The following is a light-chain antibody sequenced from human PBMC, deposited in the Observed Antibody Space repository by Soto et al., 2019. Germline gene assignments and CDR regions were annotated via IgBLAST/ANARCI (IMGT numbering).Light chain of an antibody. V-gene: IGKV3-20*01. Sequence: EIVLTQSPGTLSLSLGERATLSCRASQSVPGNYLAWLQQRPGQAPRLLIHRASTRATGIPDRFSGSGSGTDFTLTISRLEPEDCAVYYCQQYTSPPWTLGQGTKVETK. J-gene: IGKJ1*01. CDR2: RAS. CDR1: QSVPGNY. CDR3: QQYTSPPWT.